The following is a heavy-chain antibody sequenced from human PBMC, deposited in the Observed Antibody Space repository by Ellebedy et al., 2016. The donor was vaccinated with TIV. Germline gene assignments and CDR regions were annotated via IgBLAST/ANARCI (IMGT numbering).Heavy chain of an antibody. D-gene: IGHD2/OR15-2a*01. CDR1: GFTFSTYA. CDR2: ISGSGGST. Sequence: GESLKISCAASGFTFSTYAMSWVRQAPGKGLEWVSAISGSGGSTYYADSVKGRFTISRDNSKNTLYLQMNSLRAEDTAVYYCARDRALLAWYFDLWGRGTLVTVSS. J-gene: IGHJ2*01. V-gene: IGHV3-23*01. CDR3: ARDRALLAWYFDL.